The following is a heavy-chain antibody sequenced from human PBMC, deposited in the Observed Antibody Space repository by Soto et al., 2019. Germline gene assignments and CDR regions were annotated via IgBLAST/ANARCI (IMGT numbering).Heavy chain of an antibody. CDR3: ARAGRGQSYSFYMDV. CDR1: GGTISSYT. Sequence: SVKASCKAPGGTISSYTIRWVRQAHGQGLEWMGRIIPILGIANYAQKFQGRVTITADKSTSTAYMELSSLRSEDTAVCYCARAGRGQSYSFYMDVWGKGTTVTGPS. V-gene: IGHV1-69*02. CDR2: IIPILGIA. J-gene: IGHJ6*03.